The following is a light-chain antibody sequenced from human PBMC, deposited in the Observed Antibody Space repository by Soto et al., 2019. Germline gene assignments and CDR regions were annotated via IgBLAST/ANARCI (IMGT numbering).Light chain of an antibody. CDR3: SSYTSSSGDWV. V-gene: IGLV2-14*01. CDR2: DVS. J-gene: IGLJ3*02. CDR1: SSDVGGYNY. Sequence: QSALTQPASVSGSPGQSITISCTGTSSDVGGYNYVSWYQQHPGKAPKLMIYDVSNRPSGVSNRFSGSKSGNTASLTISGLQAEDEADYYCSSYTSSSGDWVFGGGTKLTVL.